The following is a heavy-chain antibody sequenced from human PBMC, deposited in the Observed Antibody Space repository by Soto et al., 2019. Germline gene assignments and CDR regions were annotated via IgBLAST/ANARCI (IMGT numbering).Heavy chain of an antibody. CDR2: MSSRSLTI. CDR3: ARGGSSSDNGMDV. Sequence: EVQLVESGGGLVQPGGSLRVSCAASGFTFSTYSMNWVRQAPGKGVEWVSYMSSRSLTIYYTDSVKGRFTISRDNAKNSLYLQMNSLRDEDTAVYYCARGGSSSDNGMDVRGQGTTVTVSS. V-gene: IGHV3-48*02. J-gene: IGHJ6*02. CDR1: GFTFSTYS. D-gene: IGHD6-6*01.